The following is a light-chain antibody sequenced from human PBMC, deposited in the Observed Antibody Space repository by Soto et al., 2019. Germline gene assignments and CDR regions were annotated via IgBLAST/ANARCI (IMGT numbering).Light chain of an antibody. J-gene: IGKJ3*01. CDR3: QQYGSIPFT. CDR2: GAS. Sequence: EIVLTQSPGTLSLSPGERATPSCRASQSVSSNYVAWYQQKPGQAHRLLIYGASSRATGIPDRFSGSGSVTDFTLTITRLEPEDFAVYYCQQYGSIPFTFGPGTKVDIK. CDR1: QSVSSNY. V-gene: IGKV3-20*01.